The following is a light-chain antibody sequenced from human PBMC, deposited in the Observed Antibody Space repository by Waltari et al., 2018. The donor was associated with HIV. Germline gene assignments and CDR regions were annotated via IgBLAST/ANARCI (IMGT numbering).Light chain of an antibody. Sequence: EILMTQSPVSLSVTPGESASISCRSSESLLSSNGYNYLVWYLQKPGRSPQLLIYLVSNRASGVPDRFSGSGSGTDFTLKISRVEPDDVGVYYCMQALQTPRTFGQGTKVEMK. CDR1: ESLLSSNGYNY. CDR3: MQALQTPRT. CDR2: LVS. J-gene: IGKJ1*01. V-gene: IGKV2-28*01.